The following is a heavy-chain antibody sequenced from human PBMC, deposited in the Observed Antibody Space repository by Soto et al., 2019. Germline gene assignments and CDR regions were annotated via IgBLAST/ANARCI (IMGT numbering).Heavy chain of an antibody. V-gene: IGHV3-74*01. Sequence: EVQLVESGGGLVQPGGSLRLSCAASAFTFSSYWMHWVRQAPGKGLVWVSRISTDESTTNYADSVKGRFTISRDNAKNTLYLQMNSLSVEDTAVYYCARGEVAVAGEWWGQGTLVTVSS. CDR2: ISTDESTT. CDR3: ARGEVAVAGEW. CDR1: AFTFSSYW. J-gene: IGHJ4*02. D-gene: IGHD3-16*01.